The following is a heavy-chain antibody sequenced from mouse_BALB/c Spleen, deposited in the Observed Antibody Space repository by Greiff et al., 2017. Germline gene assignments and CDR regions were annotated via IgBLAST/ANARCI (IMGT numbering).Heavy chain of an antibody. CDR1: GYSITSGYY. J-gene: IGHJ2*01. Sequence: EVQLQESGPGLVKPSQSLSLTCSVTGYSITSGYYWNWIRQFPGNKLEWMGYISYDGSNNYNPSLKNRISITRDTSKNQFFLKLNSVTTEDTATYYCTARATYFDYWGQGTTLTVSS. CDR3: TARATYFDY. CDR2: ISYDGSN. V-gene: IGHV3-6*02. D-gene: IGHD3-1*01.